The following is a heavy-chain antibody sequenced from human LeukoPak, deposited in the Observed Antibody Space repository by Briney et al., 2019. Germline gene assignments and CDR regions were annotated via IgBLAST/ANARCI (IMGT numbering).Heavy chain of an antibody. CDR1: GYTFTSYY. CDR3: ARGGGTIFGVVITLFDY. J-gene: IGHJ4*02. CDR2: INPSGGST. D-gene: IGHD3-3*01. V-gene: IGHV1-46*01. Sequence: ASVKVSCKASGYTFTSYYMHWVRQAPGQGLEWMGMINPSGGSTSYAQKFQGRVTMTRDISTSTVYMELSSLRSEDTAVYYCARGGGTIFGVVITLFDYWGQGTLVTVSS.